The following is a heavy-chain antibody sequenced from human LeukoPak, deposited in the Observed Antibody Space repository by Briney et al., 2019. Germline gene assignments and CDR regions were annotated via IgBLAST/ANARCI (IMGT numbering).Heavy chain of an antibody. CDR2: VYYSGST. CDR3: ARIKSSGWYYDY. Sequence: PSETLSLTCIVSGGSVYSGTYYWSWVRQRPGKGLEWIGYVYYSGSTNYNPSLKSRVTISLDTSKNQFSLRLSSVTAADTAVYYCARIKSSGWYYDYWGQGTLVTVSS. J-gene: IGHJ4*02. D-gene: IGHD6-19*01. V-gene: IGHV4-61*01. CDR1: GGSVYSGTYY.